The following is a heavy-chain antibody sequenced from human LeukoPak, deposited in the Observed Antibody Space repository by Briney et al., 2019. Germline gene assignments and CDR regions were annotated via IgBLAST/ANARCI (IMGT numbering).Heavy chain of an antibody. Sequence: SETLSLTCTVSGGSISSYYWSWIRQSAGKGREGIGYVFYGGSTIYSPSLKSRVTISVDTSKNQISLKLTSVTAADTAVFYCARFAGYSSGWHDYWGQGTLVTVSS. V-gene: IGHV4-59*01. CDR3: ARFAGYSSGWHDY. D-gene: IGHD6-19*01. J-gene: IGHJ4*02. CDR1: GGSISSYY. CDR2: VFYGGST.